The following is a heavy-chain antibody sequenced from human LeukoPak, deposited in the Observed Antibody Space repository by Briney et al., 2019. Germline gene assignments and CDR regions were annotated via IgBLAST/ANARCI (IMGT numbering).Heavy chain of an antibody. J-gene: IGHJ4*02. D-gene: IGHD3-22*01. CDR1: GYSISSGYY. Sequence: SETLSLTCAVSGYSISSGYYWGWIRQPPGKGLEWIGSISHSGSTFCNPSLKSRVTISVDTSKNQFSLKLSSVTAADTAVYYCARHPDSSGYYIGYWGQGTLVTVSS. CDR2: ISHSGST. CDR3: ARHPDSSGYYIGY. V-gene: IGHV4-38-2*01.